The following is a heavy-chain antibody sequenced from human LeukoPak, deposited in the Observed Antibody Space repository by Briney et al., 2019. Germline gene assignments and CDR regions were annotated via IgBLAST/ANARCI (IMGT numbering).Heavy chain of an antibody. CDR1: GGSFSGYY. Sequence: SETLPLTCAAYGGSFSGYYWSWIRQPPGKGLEWIGEINHSGSTNYNPSLKSRVTISVDTSKTQFSLKLSSVTAADRAVYYCAVVVAATGERDGTDGFDPWGQGTLVTVSS. D-gene: IGHD2-15*01. CDR2: INHSGST. V-gene: IGHV4-34*01. CDR3: AVVVAATGERDGTDGFDP. J-gene: IGHJ5*02.